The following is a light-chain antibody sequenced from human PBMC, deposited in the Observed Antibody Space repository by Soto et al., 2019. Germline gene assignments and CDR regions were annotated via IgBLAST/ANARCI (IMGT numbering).Light chain of an antibody. CDR3: XXYTGSSTYVV. CDR1: SSDVGGYNY. V-gene: IGLV2-14*01. Sequence: QSALTQPASVSGSPGQSITISCTGTSSDVGGYNYVSWYQQHPGKAPKLMIYDVNNRPSGXXXXFSGSKSGNTASLTISGXXXEXXXXXXXXXYTGSSTYVVFGGGTKLTVL. CDR2: DVN. J-gene: IGLJ2*01.